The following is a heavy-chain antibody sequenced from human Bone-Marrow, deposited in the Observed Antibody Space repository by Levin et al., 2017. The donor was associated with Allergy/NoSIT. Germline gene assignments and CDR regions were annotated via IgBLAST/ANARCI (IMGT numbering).Heavy chain of an antibody. CDR1: GFTFSDYY. J-gene: IGHJ4*02. D-gene: IGHD2-2*01. CDR3: ARDRAVVVPAAFRSGPDY. Sequence: GESLKISCAASGFTFSDYYMSWIRQAPGKGLEWVSYISSSGSTIYYADSVEGRFTISRDNAKNSLYLQMNSLRAEDTAVYYCARDRAVVVPAAFRSGPDYWGQGTLVTVSS. CDR2: ISSSGSTI. V-gene: IGHV3-11*01.